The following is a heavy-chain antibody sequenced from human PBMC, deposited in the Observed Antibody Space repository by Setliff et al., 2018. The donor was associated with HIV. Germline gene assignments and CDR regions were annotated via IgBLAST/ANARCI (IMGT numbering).Heavy chain of an antibody. V-gene: IGHV4-38-2*02. CDR3: ATDTSISWFYH. Sequence: ETLSLTCRVSGYFINIGHYCGWLRQSPGKGLEWIGTIHHSGGTYYNPSLKSRVTISVDTSNNQFSLRMNSVTAADTAVYYCATDTSISWFYHWGQGTLVTVSS. CDR1: GYFINIGHY. D-gene: IGHD1-1*01. CDR2: IHHSGGT. J-gene: IGHJ5*01.